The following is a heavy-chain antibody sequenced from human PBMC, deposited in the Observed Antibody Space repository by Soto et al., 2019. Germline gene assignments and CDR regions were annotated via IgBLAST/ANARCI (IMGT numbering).Heavy chain of an antibody. CDR3: ARGGSMVRGVIQSYYYYGMDV. CDR2: INPNSGGT. J-gene: IGHJ6*02. Sequence: ASVKVSCKASGYTFTGYYMHWVRQAPGQGLEWMGWINPNSGGTNYAQKFQGRVTMTRDTSISTAYMELSRLRSDDTAVYYCARGGSMVRGVIQSYYYYGMDVWGQGTTVTVS. V-gene: IGHV1-2*02. D-gene: IGHD3-10*01. CDR1: GYTFTGYY.